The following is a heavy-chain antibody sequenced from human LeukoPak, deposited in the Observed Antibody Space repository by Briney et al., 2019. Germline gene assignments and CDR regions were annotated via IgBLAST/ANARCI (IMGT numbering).Heavy chain of an antibody. CDR3: ATVDYVWGSYPRFDP. J-gene: IGHJ5*02. V-gene: IGHV1-8*01. Sequence: ASVKVSCRASGYTFTSYDITWVRQAAGQGLEWMGWMSPNRGDTGYAQKFQGRVTMTRNTSISTAYMELSRLRSDDTAVYYCATVDYVWGSYPRFDPWGQGTLVTVSS. CDR2: MSPNRGDT. CDR1: GYTFTSYD. D-gene: IGHD3-16*02.